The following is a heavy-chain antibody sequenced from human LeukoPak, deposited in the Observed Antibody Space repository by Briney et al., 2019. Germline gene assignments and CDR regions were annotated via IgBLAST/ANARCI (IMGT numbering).Heavy chain of an antibody. CDR2: IRDKPDGGTT. Sequence: GGSLRLSCAASGFTFRNAWMSWVRQAPGKGLEWVGLIRDKPDGGTTVYAAPVKGRFTISRDDSKSMLYLQMNSLKTEDTAVYYCTTDNAPGMDVWGQGTTVTVSS. CDR3: TTDNAPGMDV. CDR1: GFTFRNAW. D-gene: IGHD2-2*01. V-gene: IGHV3-15*01. J-gene: IGHJ6*02.